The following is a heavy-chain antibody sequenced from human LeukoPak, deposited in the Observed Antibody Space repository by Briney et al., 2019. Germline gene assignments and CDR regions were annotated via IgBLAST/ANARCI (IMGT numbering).Heavy chain of an antibody. CDR3: ARDLALYYYDSSGYYYGPDY. CDR2: IKQDGSEK. CDR1: GLTFSSYW. D-gene: IGHD3-22*01. Sequence: PGGSLRLSCAASGLTFSSYWMSWVRQAPGKGLEWVANIKQDGSEKYYVDSVKGRFTISRDNAKNSLYLQMNSLRAEDTAVYYCARDLALYYYDSSGYYYGPDYWGQGTLVTVSS. J-gene: IGHJ4*02. V-gene: IGHV3-7*01.